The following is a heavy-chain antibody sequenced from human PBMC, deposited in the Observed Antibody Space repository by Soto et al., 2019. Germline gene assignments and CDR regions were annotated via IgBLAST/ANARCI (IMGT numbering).Heavy chain of an antibody. V-gene: IGHV4-39*01. D-gene: IGHD6-6*01. CDR3: ARHVIAARPNWFEA. CDR2: IYYSWST. CDR1: GGSISSSSYY. J-gene: IGHJ5*02. Sequence: LSLTCTVSGGSISSSSYYWGWIRKPPGKGRGWFGSIYYSWSTYCNPSLKSRVTISVDTSKNQFSLNLSSVTAADTAEYYCARHVIAARPNWFEAWGQGTLVTVSS.